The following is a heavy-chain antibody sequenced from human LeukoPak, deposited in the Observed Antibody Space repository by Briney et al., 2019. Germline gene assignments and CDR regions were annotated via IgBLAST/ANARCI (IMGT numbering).Heavy chain of an antibody. CDR3: ARDAYDYVSES. CDR1: GFHFSSFW. V-gene: IGHV3-7*01. Sequence: GGSLRLSCAASGFHFSSFWMTWARQTPGKGLEWVANLNQDGSDKKYGDSVKGRFTISRDNAKNSLFLQMNNLRVEDTGLYYCARDAYDYVSESWRQGTLVTVSS. CDR2: LNQDGSDK. J-gene: IGHJ5*02. D-gene: IGHD3-10*02.